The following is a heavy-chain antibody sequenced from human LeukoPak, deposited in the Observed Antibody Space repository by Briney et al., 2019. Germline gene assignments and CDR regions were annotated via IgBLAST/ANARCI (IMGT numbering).Heavy chain of an antibody. CDR3: AKAVGYCSGGSCYYYYYMDV. CDR2: IRFDGSNK. V-gene: IGHV3-30*02. J-gene: IGHJ6*03. CDR1: GFTFSTYA. D-gene: IGHD2-15*01. Sequence: PGGSLRLSCAASGFTFSTYAMSWVRQAPGKGLEWVAFIRFDGSNKYYADSVKGRFTISRDNSKNTLYLQMNSLRAEDTAVYYCAKAVGYCSGGSCYYYYYMDVWGKGTTVTVSS.